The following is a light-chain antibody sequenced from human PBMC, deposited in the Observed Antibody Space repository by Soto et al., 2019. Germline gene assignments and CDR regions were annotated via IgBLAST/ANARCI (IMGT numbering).Light chain of an antibody. Sequence: QSVLTQPPSASGSPGQSVTISCTGTSSDVGGYNYVSWYQQHPGKAPKLMIYEVSKRPSGVPDRFSGSKSDNTAYLTVSGLQAEDGADYYCISYAGSDNFVFGTGTKVTVL. V-gene: IGLV2-8*01. J-gene: IGLJ1*01. CDR1: SSDVGGYNY. CDR3: ISYAGSDNFV. CDR2: EVS.